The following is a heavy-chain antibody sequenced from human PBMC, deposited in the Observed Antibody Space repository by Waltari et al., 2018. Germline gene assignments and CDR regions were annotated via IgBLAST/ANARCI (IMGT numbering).Heavy chain of an antibody. CDR3: ALVVVAADAFDI. J-gene: IGHJ3*02. V-gene: IGHV3-21*01. Sequence: EVQLVESGGGLVKPGGSLRLSCAASGFTFSSYSMNWVRQAPGKGLEWVSSISSSSSYIYYADSVKGRFTISRDNAKNSLYLQMNSLRAEDTAVYYCALVVVAADAFDIWGQGTMVTVSS. D-gene: IGHD2-15*01. CDR1: GFTFSSYS. CDR2: ISSSSSYI.